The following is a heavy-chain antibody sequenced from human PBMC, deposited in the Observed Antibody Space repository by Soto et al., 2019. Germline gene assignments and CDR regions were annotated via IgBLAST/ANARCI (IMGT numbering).Heavy chain of an antibody. J-gene: IGHJ4*02. CDR3: TRLFDY. CDR2: VHYSGTT. Sequence: QLQLQESGPGLVKPSETLSLTCTVSGGSITSTIHYWGWVRQPPGKGLEWIGTVHYSGTTYYNPSLTSRFPVSVDTSKNQFSLKLSSVTAADTAMYYCTRLFDYWGQGILVTVSS. CDR1: GGSITSTIHY. V-gene: IGHV4-39*01.